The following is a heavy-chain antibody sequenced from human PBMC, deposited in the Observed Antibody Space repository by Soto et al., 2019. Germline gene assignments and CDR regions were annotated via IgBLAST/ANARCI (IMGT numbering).Heavy chain of an antibody. CDR3: ARDCILGNRPNGGVYGVDV. J-gene: IGHJ6*02. V-gene: IGHV3-30*03. D-gene: IGHD2-8*01. CDR1: GFTFSTYG. Sequence: PGGSLRLSCAASGFTFSTYGMHWVRQAPGKGLEWVAVISYDGSNKYYADSVKGRFTISRDNSKNTLYLQTNSLRAEDTAVYYCARDCILGNRPNGGVYGVDVWGQGATVTVSS. CDR2: ISYDGSNK.